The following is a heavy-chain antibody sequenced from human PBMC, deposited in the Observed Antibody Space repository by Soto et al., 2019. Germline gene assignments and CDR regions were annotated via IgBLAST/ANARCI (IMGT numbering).Heavy chain of an antibody. V-gene: IGHV4-59*08. CDR2: IYYSGST. D-gene: IGHD2-21*01. CDR1: GGSISSYY. CDR3: ARHVMGSGGENYFDY. Sequence: SETLSLTCTVSGGSISSYYWSWIRQPPGKGLEWIGYIYYSGSTNYNPSLKSRVTISVDTSKNQFSLKLSSVTAADTAVYYCARHVMGSGGENYFDYWGQGTLVTVSS. J-gene: IGHJ4*02.